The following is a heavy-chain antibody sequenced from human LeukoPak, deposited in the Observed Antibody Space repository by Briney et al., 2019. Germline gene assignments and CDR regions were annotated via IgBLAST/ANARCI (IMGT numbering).Heavy chain of an antibody. CDR2: IYGSGST. Sequence: ASETLSLTCTVSGGSISSYYWSWIRQPPGKGLEWIGHIYGSGSTNYNPSLKSRVTLSVDTSKNQFSLKQSSVTAADTAVYYCAREGTSGTHLNWFDPWGQGTLVTVSS. V-gene: IGHV4-59*01. D-gene: IGHD1-1*01. J-gene: IGHJ5*02. CDR3: AREGTSGTHLNWFDP. CDR1: GGSISSYY.